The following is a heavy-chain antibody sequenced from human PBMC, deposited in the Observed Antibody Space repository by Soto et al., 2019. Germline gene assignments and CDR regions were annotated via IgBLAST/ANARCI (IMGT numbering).Heavy chain of an antibody. CDR2: ISGSGGRI. V-gene: IGHV3-23*01. D-gene: IGHD5-12*01. CDR3: AKVKDEGVATTNFDS. Sequence: GGSLRLSCAASGFTFSSYAMSWVRQAPGKGLEWVSDISGSGGRIYYADSVKGRFTISRDNSKNTLFLHMNSLRAEDTAVFYCAKVKDEGVATTNFDSWGQGTLVTVSS. J-gene: IGHJ4*02. CDR1: GFTFSSYA.